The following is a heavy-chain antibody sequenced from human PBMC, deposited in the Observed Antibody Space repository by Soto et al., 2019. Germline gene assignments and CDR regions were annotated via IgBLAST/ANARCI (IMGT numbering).Heavy chain of an antibody. V-gene: IGHV3-64D*08. CDR3: VKDISEDGAFDI. D-gene: IGHD3-9*01. CDR2: ISSNGGST. Sequence: GGSLRLSCSASGFTFSNYAIHWVRQAPGKGLEYVSAISSNGGSTYYADSVKGRFTISRDNSKNTLYLQMSSLRAEDTAVYYCVKDISEDGAFDIWGQGTMVTVSS. CDR1: GFTFSNYA. J-gene: IGHJ3*02.